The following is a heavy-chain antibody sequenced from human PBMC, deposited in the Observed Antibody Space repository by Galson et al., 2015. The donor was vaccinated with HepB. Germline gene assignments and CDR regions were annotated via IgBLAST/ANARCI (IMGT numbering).Heavy chain of an antibody. CDR3: ARFYVARGVITPLYGMDV. D-gene: IGHD3-10*01. Sequence: SLRLSCAASGFTFSDYYMSWIRQAPGKGLEWVSYISTSGSTIYYADSVKGRFTISRDNAKNSLYLQMNSLRAEDTAVYYCARFYVARGVITPLYGMDVWGQGTTVTVSS. J-gene: IGHJ6*02. CDR1: GFTFSDYY. CDR2: ISTSGSTI. V-gene: IGHV3-11*01.